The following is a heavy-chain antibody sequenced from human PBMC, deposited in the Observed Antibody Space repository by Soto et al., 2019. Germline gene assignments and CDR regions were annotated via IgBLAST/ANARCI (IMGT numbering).Heavy chain of an antibody. D-gene: IGHD3-22*01. Sequence: ASVKVSCKASGGTFSSYAISWVRQAPGQGLEWMGGIIPIFGTANYAQKFQGRVTITADKSTSTAYMELSSLRSEDTAVYYCARDLRDSGVLDYWGQGTQVTVSS. CDR2: IIPIFGTA. CDR1: GGTFSSYA. CDR3: ARDLRDSGVLDY. J-gene: IGHJ4*02. V-gene: IGHV1-69*06.